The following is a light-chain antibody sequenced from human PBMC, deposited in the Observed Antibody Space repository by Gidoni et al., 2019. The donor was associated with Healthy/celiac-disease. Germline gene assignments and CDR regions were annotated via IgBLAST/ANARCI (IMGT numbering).Light chain of an antibody. CDR2: GAS. Sequence: ELVTTQSPATLSVSPGERATLSCRASQSVSSYLAWYQQKPGQAPRLLIYGASTRDTGIPARFSGSGSGTEFTLTISSLQSEDFAVYYCQQYNNWPQTFGQGTKVEIK. CDR1: QSVSSY. CDR3: QQYNNWPQT. J-gene: IGKJ1*01. V-gene: IGKV3-15*01.